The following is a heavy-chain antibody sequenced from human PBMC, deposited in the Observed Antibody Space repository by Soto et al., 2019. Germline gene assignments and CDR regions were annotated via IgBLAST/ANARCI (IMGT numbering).Heavy chain of an antibody. D-gene: IGHD3-3*01. CDR3: ARWSYLDY. CDR2: ISGSDGKT. V-gene: IGHV3-23*01. J-gene: IGHJ4*02. CDR1: GFSFGSYA. Sequence: PGGSLRLSCAASGFSFGSYALSWVRQAPGKGLEWVSTISGSDGKTFYADSVKGRFSISRDTSQSTLYLQMNSQRADDTAIYYCARWSYLDYWGQGTRVTVSS.